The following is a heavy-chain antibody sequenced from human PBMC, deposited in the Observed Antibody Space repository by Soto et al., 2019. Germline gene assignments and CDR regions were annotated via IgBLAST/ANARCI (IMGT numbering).Heavy chain of an antibody. Sequence: ASVKVSCKASGYTFTSYGISWVRQAPGQGLEWMGWISAYNGNTNYAQKLQGRVTMTTDTSTSTAYMELRSLRSDDTAVYYCAREGANYILTGYYKKWYYYGMDVWGQGTTVTVSS. D-gene: IGHD3-9*01. CDR1: GYTFTSYG. V-gene: IGHV1-18*01. CDR2: ISAYNGNT. J-gene: IGHJ6*02. CDR3: AREGANYILTGYYKKWYYYGMDV.